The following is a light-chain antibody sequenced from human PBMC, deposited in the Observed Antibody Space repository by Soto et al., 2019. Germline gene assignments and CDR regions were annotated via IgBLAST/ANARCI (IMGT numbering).Light chain of an antibody. CDR2: TAS. V-gene: IGKV1-39*01. Sequence: DIQMTQSPSSLSASIGDRVTITCRASQSISRYLNWYQQKPGKAPKLLITTASSLESGVPSRFSGGGSGTDFTLTIRSLQPEDSATYYCQQSYNTPPTFGQGTKVDIK. J-gene: IGKJ1*01. CDR3: QQSYNTPPT. CDR1: QSISRY.